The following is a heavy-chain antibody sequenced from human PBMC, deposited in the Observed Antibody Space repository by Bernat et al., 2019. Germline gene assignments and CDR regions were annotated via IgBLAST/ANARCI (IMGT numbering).Heavy chain of an antibody. CDR3: ARHLQFVYYGDYRDMCAFDI. J-gene: IGHJ3*02. CDR2: IYYSGSP. D-gene: IGHD4-17*01. V-gene: IGHV4-39*01. CDR1: GGSISSSSYY. Sequence: QLQLQESGPGLVKPSETLSLTCTVSGGSISSSSYYWGWVRQPPGKGLEWIGSIYYSGSPYYNPSLKSRVTISVDTSKNQFSLKLSSVTAADTAVYYCARHLQFVYYGDYRDMCAFDIWGQGTMVTVSS.